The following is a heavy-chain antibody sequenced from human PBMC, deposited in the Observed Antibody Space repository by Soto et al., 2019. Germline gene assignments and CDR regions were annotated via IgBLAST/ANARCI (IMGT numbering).Heavy chain of an antibody. CDR2: TRKKSNTYIT. CDR3: AKEGYGSGSSGYGMDV. Sequence: GGSLRLSCVASGLIFSHDYMEWVRQAQGKRLDRVGRTRKKSNTYITEHAASVKGRFTISRDDSKNTLYLQMNSLRAEDTAVYYCAKEGYGSGSSGYGMDVWVQGTTVTVSS. CDR1: GLIFSHDY. D-gene: IGHD3-10*01. V-gene: IGHV3-72*01. J-gene: IGHJ6*02.